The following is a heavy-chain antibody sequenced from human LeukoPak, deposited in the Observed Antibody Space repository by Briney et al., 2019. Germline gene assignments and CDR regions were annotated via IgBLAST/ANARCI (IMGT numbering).Heavy chain of an antibody. J-gene: IGHJ5*02. CDR3: ARMIWGLDP. D-gene: IGHD3-16*01. CDR1: GDSVSSNSAT. Sequence: SQTLSLTCAISGDSVSSNSATWNWKRQSPSRGFEWLGRTYYRSKWYTDYAVSVKSRITLNPDTSKNQFSLQLSSLTPEDTAVYYCARMIWGLDPWGQGILVTVSS. V-gene: IGHV6-1*01. CDR2: TYYRSKWYT.